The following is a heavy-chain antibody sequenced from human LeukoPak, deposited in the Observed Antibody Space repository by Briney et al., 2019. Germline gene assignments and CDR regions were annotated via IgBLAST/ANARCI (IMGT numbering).Heavy chain of an antibody. D-gene: IGHD3-3*01. J-gene: IGHJ4*02. V-gene: IGHV4-34*01. CDR3: ARGGGRITIFGVAPRYFDY. Sequence: SETLSLTCAVYGGSFSGYYWSWIRQPPGKGLEWIGEINHSGSTNYNPSLKSRVTISVDTSKNQFSLKLSSVTAADTAVYYCARGGGRITIFGVAPRYFDYWGQGTLVTVSS. CDR1: GGSFSGYY. CDR2: INHSGST.